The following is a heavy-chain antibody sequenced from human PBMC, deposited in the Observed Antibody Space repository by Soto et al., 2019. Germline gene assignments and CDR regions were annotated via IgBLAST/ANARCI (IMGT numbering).Heavy chain of an antibody. CDR1: GFTFSNYA. Sequence: PGGSLRLSCAASGFTFSNYAMSWVRQTPGKGLESVSGISGNGGRTYYTDSVKGRFTISRDDSKNTLYLQMNSLRAEDTAVYYCAKTAVYTDYQYGLDVWAQRTTVTVSS. V-gene: IGHV3-23*01. CDR3: AKTAVYTDYQYGLDV. CDR2: ISGNGGRT. J-gene: IGHJ6*02.